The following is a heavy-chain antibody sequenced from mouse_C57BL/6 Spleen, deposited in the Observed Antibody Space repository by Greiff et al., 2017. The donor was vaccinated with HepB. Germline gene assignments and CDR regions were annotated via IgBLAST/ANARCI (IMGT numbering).Heavy chain of an antibody. J-gene: IGHJ1*03. CDR3: ARLGYYGSSWYFDV. V-gene: IGHV5-15*01. CDR1: GFTFSDYG. Sequence: EVHLVESGGGLVQPGGSLKLSCAASGFTFSDYGMAWVRQAPRKGPEWVAFISNLAYSIYYADTVTGRFTISRENAKNTLYLEMSSLRSEDTAMYYCARLGYYGSSWYFDVWGTGTTVTVSS. D-gene: IGHD1-1*01. CDR2: ISNLAYSI.